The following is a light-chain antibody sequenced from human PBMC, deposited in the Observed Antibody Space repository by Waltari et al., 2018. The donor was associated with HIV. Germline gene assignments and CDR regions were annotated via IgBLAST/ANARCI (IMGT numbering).Light chain of an antibody. CDR2: SKN. Sequence: QSVLTQPPSASGTPGQRVTISCSGSSSNIGNNAVSWYQQFPGTAPKLLIYSKNQRPAGVPDRFSGSKSGTSASLAISGLQSEDEANYYCETLDDNLNGPVFGGGTKLTVL. CDR1: SSNIGNNA. J-gene: IGLJ2*01. V-gene: IGLV1-44*01. CDR3: ETLDDNLNGPV.